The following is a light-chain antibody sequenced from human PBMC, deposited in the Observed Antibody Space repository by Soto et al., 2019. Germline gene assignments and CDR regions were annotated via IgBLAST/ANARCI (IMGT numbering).Light chain of an antibody. Sequence: QSALTRPASVSGSPGQSITISCTGTSSDVGGYKYVSWYQQHPGKAPKLMIYEVTNRPSGVSNRFSGSKSDNTASLTISGLQAEDEADYYCSAYTTRSAVFGTGTKLTVL. CDR3: SAYTTRSAV. V-gene: IGLV2-14*01. J-gene: IGLJ1*01. CDR1: SSDVGGYKY. CDR2: EVT.